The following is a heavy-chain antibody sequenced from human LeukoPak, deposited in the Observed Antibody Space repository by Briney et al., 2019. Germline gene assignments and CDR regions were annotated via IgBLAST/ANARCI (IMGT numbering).Heavy chain of an antibody. V-gene: IGHV5-51*01. D-gene: IGHD3-22*01. CDR1: GYSFTSYW. Sequence: GESLKISCKGSGYSFTSYWIGWVRQMPGKGLEWMGIIYPGDSDTRYSPSFQGQVTVSADKSISTAYLQWSSLKASDTAMYYCARPAGDSGGYYYARNPVDYWGQGTLVTVSS. CDR2: IYPGDSDT. J-gene: IGHJ4*02. CDR3: ARPAGDSGGYYYARNPVDY.